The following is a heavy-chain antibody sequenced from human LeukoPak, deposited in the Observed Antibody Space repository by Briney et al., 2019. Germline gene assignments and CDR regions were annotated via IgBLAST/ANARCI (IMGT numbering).Heavy chain of an antibody. Sequence: SETLSLTCTVSGGSISNYYWTWIRQPPGKGLEWIGYIYYSGSTYYNPSLKSRVTISVDTSKNQFSLKLSSVTAADTAVYYCARRYSSSWFDAFDIWGQGTMVTVSS. D-gene: IGHD6-13*01. CDR3: ARRYSSSWFDAFDI. J-gene: IGHJ3*02. CDR2: IYYSGST. CDR1: GGSISNYY. V-gene: IGHV4-59*08.